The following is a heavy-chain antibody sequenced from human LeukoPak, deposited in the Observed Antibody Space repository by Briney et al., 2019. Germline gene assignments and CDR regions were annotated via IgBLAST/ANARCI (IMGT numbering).Heavy chain of an antibody. J-gene: IGHJ4*02. CDR1: GFTFSSYA. Sequence: GGSLRLSCAASGFTFSSYAMSWIRQAPGKGLEWIGRIKTKTGSRNNAYPAPLKTRFTITSDDSKNMKYQQMNSLETEDKAGSYCTTRGGSFSIFYYLGQGTMVT. D-gene: IGHD1-26*01. CDR2: IKTKTGSRNN. CDR3: TTRGGSFSIFYY. V-gene: IGHV3-15*01.